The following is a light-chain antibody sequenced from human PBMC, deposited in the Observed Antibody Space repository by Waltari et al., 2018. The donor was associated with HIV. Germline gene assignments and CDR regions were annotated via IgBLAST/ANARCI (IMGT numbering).Light chain of an antibody. J-gene: IGKJ2*01. CDR2: GAS. Sequence: EVVLTQSPDTLSLSPGERVTLSCRASENVSSDYLTWYQQRPGRAPRLLLYGASTRATDIPDRFTGSGSGTDFTLTIKRLEPEDFAVYYCQQYETSPPMSTFGQGTKLE. CDR1: ENVSSDY. CDR3: QQYETSPPMST. V-gene: IGKV3-20*01.